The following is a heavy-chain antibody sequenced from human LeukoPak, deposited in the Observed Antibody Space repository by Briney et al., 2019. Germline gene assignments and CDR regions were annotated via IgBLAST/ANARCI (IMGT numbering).Heavy chain of an antibody. CDR2: IYTSGST. D-gene: IGHD2-2*01. J-gene: IGHJ6*03. CDR3: ARGRIATSPYYYYMDV. CDR1: GGSISSYY. V-gene: IGHV4-4*07. Sequence: SETLSLTCTVSGGSISSYYWSWIRQPAGKGLEWIGRIYTSGSTNYNPSLKSRVTMSVDTSKNQFSLKLSSVTAADTAVYYCARGRIATSPYYYYMDVWGKGTTVTVSS.